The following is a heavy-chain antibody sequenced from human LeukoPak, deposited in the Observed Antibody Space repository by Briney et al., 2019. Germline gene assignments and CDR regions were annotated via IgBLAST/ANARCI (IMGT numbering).Heavy chain of an antibody. CDR3: ARVAPGHDIGRGYFDY. CDR1: GFTFSIYS. Sequence: PGGSLRLSCAASGFTFSIYSMNWVRQAPGKGLEWISYITSNSGTIYYTDSVKGRFTISRDNAKNSLYLQMNSLRAEGTAVYYCARVAPGHDIGRGYFDYWGQGTLVTVSS. CDR2: ITSNSGTI. J-gene: IGHJ4*02. V-gene: IGHV3-48*01. D-gene: IGHD2-21*01.